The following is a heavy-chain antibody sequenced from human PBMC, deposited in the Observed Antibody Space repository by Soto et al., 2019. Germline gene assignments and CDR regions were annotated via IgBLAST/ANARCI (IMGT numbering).Heavy chain of an antibody. Sequence: PSETLSLTCAVYGGSFSGYYWSWIRQPPGKGLEWIGEINHSGSTNYNPSLKSRVTISVDTTKNQFSLKLSSVTAADTAVHYCARGPDGLVATDWFDPWGQGTLVTVSS. D-gene: IGHD5-12*01. CDR1: GGSFSGYY. V-gene: IGHV4-34*01. CDR3: ARGPDGLVATDWFDP. J-gene: IGHJ5*02. CDR2: INHSGST.